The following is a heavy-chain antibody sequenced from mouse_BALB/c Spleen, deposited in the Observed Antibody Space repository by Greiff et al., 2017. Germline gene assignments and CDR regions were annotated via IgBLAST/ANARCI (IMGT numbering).Heavy chain of an antibody. Sequence: QVQLQQPGAELVMPGASVKMSCKASGYTFTDYWMHWVKQTPVHGLEWIGAIDPETGGTAYNQKFKGKATLTADKSSSTAYMELRSLTSEDSAVYYCTRNDGYAWFAYWGQGTLVTVSA. CDR2: IDPETGGT. D-gene: IGHD2-3*01. CDR1: GYTFTDYW. CDR3: TRNDGYAWFAY. V-gene: IGHV1-15*01. J-gene: IGHJ3*01.